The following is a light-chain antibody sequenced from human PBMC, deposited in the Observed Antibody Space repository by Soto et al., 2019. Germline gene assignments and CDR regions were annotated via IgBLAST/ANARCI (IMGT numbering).Light chain of an antibody. V-gene: IGLV2-11*01. Sequence: QSVLTQPRSVSGSPVQSVTISCTGSSSDVGAYSYVSWYQQHPGQAPKLMIYDVSKRPSGVPDRFSGSKSGNTASLTISGLQAEDEADYYCCSYAGSYTYVFGNGTKVTVL. J-gene: IGLJ1*01. CDR1: SSDVGAYSY. CDR3: CSYAGSYTYV. CDR2: DVS.